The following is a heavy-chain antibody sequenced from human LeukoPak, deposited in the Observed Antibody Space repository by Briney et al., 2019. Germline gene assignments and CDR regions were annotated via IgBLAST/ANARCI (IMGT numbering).Heavy chain of an antibody. D-gene: IGHD6-13*01. V-gene: IGHV3-30-3*01. CDR2: ISYDGSNK. CDR3: ARDRPGIAAAGLDY. J-gene: IGHJ4*02. Sequence: GGSLRLSCAASGFTFRSYAIHWVRQAPGKGLEWVAFISYDGSNKYYADSVKGRFTISRDNSKNTLYLQMNSLRAEDTAVYYCARDRPGIAAAGLDYWGQGTLVTVSS. CDR1: GFTFRSYA.